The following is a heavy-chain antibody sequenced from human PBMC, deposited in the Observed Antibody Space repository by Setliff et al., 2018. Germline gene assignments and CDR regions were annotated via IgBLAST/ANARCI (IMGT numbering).Heavy chain of an antibody. J-gene: IGHJ4*02. CDR2: IKMDEAT. Sequence: PGGSLRLSCVASGFTFNSAWMSWVRQVPGKGLEWVGLIKMDEATNYAAPVQDRFAISRDDSKNTVYLQINSLKSEDTAVYYCAADLSSIGGGEFDYWGQGTLVTVSS. CDR1: GFTFNSAW. D-gene: IGHD3-3*01. CDR3: AADLSSIGGGEFDY. V-gene: IGHV3-15*01.